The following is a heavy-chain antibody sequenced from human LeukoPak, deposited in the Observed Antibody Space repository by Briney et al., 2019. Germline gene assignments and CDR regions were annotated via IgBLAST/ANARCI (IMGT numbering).Heavy chain of an antibody. Sequence: ASVKVSCKASGYTFTSYGISWVRQAPGQGLEWMGWISAYNGNTNYAQKLQGRVTMTTDTSTSTAYMELRSLRSDDTAVYYCARDLAHQPLVVAGPWGQGTLVTVSS. CDR2: ISAYNGNT. V-gene: IGHV1-18*01. D-gene: IGHD6-19*01. J-gene: IGHJ4*02. CDR1: GYTFTSYG. CDR3: ARDLAHQPLVVAGP.